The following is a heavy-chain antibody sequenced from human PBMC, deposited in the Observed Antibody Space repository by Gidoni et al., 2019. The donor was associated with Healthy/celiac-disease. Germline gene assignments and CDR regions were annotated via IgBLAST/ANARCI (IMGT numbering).Heavy chain of an antibody. CDR1: GGSISSGDYY. V-gene: IGHV4-30-4*01. J-gene: IGHJ5*02. Sequence: QVQLQESGPGLVTPSQTLSLTCTVSGGSISSGDYYWSWIRQPPGKGLEWIGYIYYSGSTYYNPSLKSRVTISVDTSKNQFSQKLSSVTAADTAVYYCARDGDLRYCSGGSCYGLFDPWGQGTLVTVSS. D-gene: IGHD2-15*01. CDR3: ARDGDLRYCSGGSCYGLFDP. CDR2: IYYSGST.